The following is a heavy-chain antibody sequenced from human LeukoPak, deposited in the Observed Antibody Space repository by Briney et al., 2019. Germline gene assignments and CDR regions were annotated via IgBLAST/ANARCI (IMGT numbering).Heavy chain of an antibody. J-gene: IGHJ4*02. V-gene: IGHV1-2*02. D-gene: IGHD3-16*01. Sequence: ASVKVSCKASGYTFTDFYMHWVRQAPGQGLEWMGWINPKSGGINYAQKFQDRVTMTRDTSISTAYMELSSLKSDDTAVYYCARVTFGGVVFPYWGQGTPVTVSS. CDR2: INPKSGGI. CDR1: GYTFTDFY. CDR3: ARVTFGGVVFPY.